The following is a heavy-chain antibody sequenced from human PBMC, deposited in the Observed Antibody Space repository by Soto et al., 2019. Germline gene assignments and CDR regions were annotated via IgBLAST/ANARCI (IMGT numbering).Heavy chain of an antibody. V-gene: IGHV4-30-2*01. CDR2: IYHSGST. CDR3: ARDRYYGMDV. J-gene: IGHJ6*02. Sequence: PSETLSLTCAVSGGSISSGGYSWSWIRQPPGKGLGWIGYIYHSGSTYYNPSLKSRVTISVDRSKNQFSLKLSSVTAADTAVYYCARDRYYGMDVWGQGTTVTVSS. CDR1: GGSISSGGYS.